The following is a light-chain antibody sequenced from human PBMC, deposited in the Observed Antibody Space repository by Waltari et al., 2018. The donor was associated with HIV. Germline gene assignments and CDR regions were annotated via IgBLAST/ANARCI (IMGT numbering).Light chain of an antibody. CDR1: QSLSSN. J-gene: IGKJ4*01. V-gene: IGKV3-15*01. CDR2: GAS. Sequence: VLTQSPATVSVSPGERATLSCRAGQSLSSNLAWFQQRPGQAPRLLIYGASTRASGISARFSGTGSVTEFTLTISSRQSEDFAVYYCQQYDYRPLTFGGGTKVEIK. CDR3: QQYDYRPLT.